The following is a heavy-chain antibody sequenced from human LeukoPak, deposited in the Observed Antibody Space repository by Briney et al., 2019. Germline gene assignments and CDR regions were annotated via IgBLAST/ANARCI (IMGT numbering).Heavy chain of an antibody. CDR2: ITASGTDT. CDR1: GFSVSTYP. Sequence: GGSLRLSCTASGFSVSTYPMAWVRQAPGKGLQWVSTITASGTDTFYADSVKGRFTISRDNSKNTLYLQMNSLRADDTAVYYCAKDSAAPISITMVRGRWYFDYWGQGTLVTVSS. D-gene: IGHD3-10*01. CDR3: AKDSAAPISITMVRGRWYFDY. J-gene: IGHJ4*02. V-gene: IGHV3-23*01.